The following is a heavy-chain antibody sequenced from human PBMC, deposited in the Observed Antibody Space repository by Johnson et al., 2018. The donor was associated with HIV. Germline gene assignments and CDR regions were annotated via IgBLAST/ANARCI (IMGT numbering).Heavy chain of an antibody. D-gene: IGHD3-10*01. V-gene: IGHV3-33*08. Sequence: QVQLVESGGGVVQPGMSLRLSCAASGFTLSSYAMHWVRQAPGKGLEWVAVIWYDGSNKYYADSVKGRFTVSRDNSKNTLYLEMNSLNTEDTAVYYCARGPLYYFASGLWAFDIWGQGTMVTFS. J-gene: IGHJ3*02. CDR2: IWYDGSNK. CDR1: GFTLSSYA. CDR3: ARGPLYYFASGLWAFDI.